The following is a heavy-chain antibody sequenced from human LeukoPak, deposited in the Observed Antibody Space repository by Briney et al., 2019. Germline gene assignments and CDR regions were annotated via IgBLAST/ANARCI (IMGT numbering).Heavy chain of an antibody. Sequence: SETLSLTCTVSGGSISSYYWSWIRQPPGKGLEWIGYIYYSGSTNYNPSLKSRVTISVDTSKNQFSLKLSSVTAADTAVYYCARGSIVVPAAMSWGQGTLVTVSS. D-gene: IGHD2-2*01. J-gene: IGHJ5*02. V-gene: IGHV4-59*01. CDR1: GGSISSYY. CDR2: IYYSGST. CDR3: ARGSIVVPAAMS.